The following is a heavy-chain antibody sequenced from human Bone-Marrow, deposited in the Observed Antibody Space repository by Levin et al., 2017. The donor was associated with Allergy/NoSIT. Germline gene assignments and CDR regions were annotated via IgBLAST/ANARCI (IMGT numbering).Heavy chain of an antibody. CDR2: ISYDGSNK. V-gene: IGHV3-30*18. J-gene: IGHJ6*02. D-gene: IGHD2-21*01. Sequence: LGESLKISCAASGFTFSSYGMHWVRQAPGKGLEWVAVISYDGSNKYYADSVKGRFTISRDNSKNTLYLQMNSLRAEDTAVYYCAKDRGWWWNLPDYYYGMDVWGQGTTVTVSS. CDR3: AKDRGWWWNLPDYYYGMDV. CDR1: GFTFSSYG.